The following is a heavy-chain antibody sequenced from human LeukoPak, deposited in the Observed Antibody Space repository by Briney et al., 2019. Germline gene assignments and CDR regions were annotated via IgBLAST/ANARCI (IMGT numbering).Heavy chain of an antibody. CDR1: GFTFSDYY. Sequence: PGGSLRLSCAASGFTFSDYYMSWIRQAPGKGLEWVSAISGSAGSTYYADSVKGRFTISRDNSKNTLYLQMNSLRAEDTAVYYCAKDGGYSSSSTSAFDIWGQGTMVTVSS. CDR2: ISGSAGST. V-gene: IGHV3-23*01. CDR3: AKDGGYSSSSTSAFDI. J-gene: IGHJ3*02. D-gene: IGHD6-6*01.